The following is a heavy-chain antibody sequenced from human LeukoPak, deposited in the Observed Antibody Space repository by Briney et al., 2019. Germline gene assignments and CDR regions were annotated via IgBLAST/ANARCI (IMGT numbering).Heavy chain of an antibody. CDR1: GGSISSSGYY. Sequence: SETLSLTCTVSGGSISSSGYYWGWIRQPPGKGLEWIASIYYSGSTYYNPSLKSRVTISVDTFKNQLSLKLSSLTAADTAVYYCARHEYSGSYYGLSWFDPWGQGTLVTVSS. V-gene: IGHV4-39*01. CDR2: IYYSGST. D-gene: IGHD1-26*01. J-gene: IGHJ5*02. CDR3: ARHEYSGSYYGLSWFDP.